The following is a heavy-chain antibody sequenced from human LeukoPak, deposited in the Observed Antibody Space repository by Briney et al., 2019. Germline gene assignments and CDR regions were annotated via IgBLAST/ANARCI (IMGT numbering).Heavy chain of an antibody. Sequence: GRSLRLSCTASGFTLSSYAIHWVRLAPGKGLEWVSVIYLDGSKIYYADSVKGRFTLSRDNSKNTLYLQMNSLIVEDTAVYYCVRDDSGSVIRGVLHYWGQGALVTVSS. V-gene: IGHV3-33*01. CDR2: IYLDGSKI. J-gene: IGHJ4*02. D-gene: IGHD3-10*01. CDR1: GFTLSSYA. CDR3: VRDDSGSVIRGVLHY.